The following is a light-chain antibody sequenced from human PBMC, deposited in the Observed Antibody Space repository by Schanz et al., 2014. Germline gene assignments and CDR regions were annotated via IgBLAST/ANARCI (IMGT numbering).Light chain of an antibody. CDR2: GNN. CDR3: AAWDDSLSTFFV. Sequence: QSVLTQPPSVSGAPGQRVTISCAGSRSNIGADYDVHWYQQFPGTAPKLLIYGNNNRPSGVPDRFSGSKSGTSASLAISGLRSEDEADYYCAAWDDSLSTFFVFGTGTKLTVL. J-gene: IGLJ1*01. CDR1: RSNIGADYD. V-gene: IGLV1-40*01.